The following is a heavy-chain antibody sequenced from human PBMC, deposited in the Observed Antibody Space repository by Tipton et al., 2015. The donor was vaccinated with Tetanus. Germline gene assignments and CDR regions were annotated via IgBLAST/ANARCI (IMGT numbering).Heavy chain of an antibody. CDR1: GGSMNSYY. V-gene: IGHV4-59*01. CDR2: VSSSGRT. J-gene: IGHJ3*01. CDR3: ARRSYCSSSRCFDAFDL. D-gene: IGHD2-2*01. Sequence: GLVKPSETLSLICTVSGGSMNSYYWSWIRQPPGKGLEWLAYVSSSGRTNSNYDLKSRITTSHGTSKNQFFLRLTSVTSADTAVYYCARRSYCSSSRCFDAFDLWGQGTMVTVSS.